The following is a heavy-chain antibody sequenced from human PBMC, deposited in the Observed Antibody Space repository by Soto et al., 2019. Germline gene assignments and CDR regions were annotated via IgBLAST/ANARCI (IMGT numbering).Heavy chain of an antibody. J-gene: IGHJ5*02. Sequence: QVQLVESGGGVVQPGRSLRLSCAASGFTFSSYGMHWVRQAPGKGLEWVAVIWYDGSNKYYADSVKGRFTISRDNSKNTLYLQINSLRAEDTAVYYCARDSGDIVVVPAAQPHWFDPWGQGTLVTVSS. CDR1: GFTFSSYG. D-gene: IGHD2-2*01. CDR2: IWYDGSNK. CDR3: ARDSGDIVVVPAAQPHWFDP. V-gene: IGHV3-33*01.